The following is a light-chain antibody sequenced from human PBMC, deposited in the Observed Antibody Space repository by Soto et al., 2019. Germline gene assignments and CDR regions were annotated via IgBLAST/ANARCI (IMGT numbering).Light chain of an antibody. CDR3: QQFSYWPAT. Sequence: EIVMTQSPATLSVSPGERATLSCRASQSVSANVAWYQQKPGQSPRLLIYDASTRASGFPARFSGSGYGTEFTLTISSLQSEDFAIYFCQQFSYWPATLGRGTKVDIK. J-gene: IGKJ1*01. V-gene: IGKV3-15*01. CDR1: QSVSAN. CDR2: DAS.